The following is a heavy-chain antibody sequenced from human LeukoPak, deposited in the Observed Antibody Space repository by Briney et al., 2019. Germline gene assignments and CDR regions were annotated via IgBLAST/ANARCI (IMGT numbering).Heavy chain of an antibody. CDR3: ARDYDCSGGSCYSSWFDP. CDR2: IYYSGST. Sequence: SETLSLTCTVSGGSISSSSYYWGWIRQPPGKGLEWIGSIYYSGSTYYNPSLKSRVTIPVDTSKNQFSLKLTSVTAADTAVYYCARDYDCSGGSCYSSWFDPWGQGTLVTVSS. J-gene: IGHJ5*02. CDR1: GGSISSSSYY. D-gene: IGHD2-15*01. V-gene: IGHV4-39*07.